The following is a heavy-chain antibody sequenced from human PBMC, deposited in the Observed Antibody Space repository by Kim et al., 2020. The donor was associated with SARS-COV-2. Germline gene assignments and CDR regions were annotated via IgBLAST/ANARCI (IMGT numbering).Heavy chain of an antibody. CDR1: GYTFTSYG. CDR2: ISAYNGNT. Sequence: ASVKVSCKASGYTFTSYGISWVRQAPGQGLEWMGWISAYNGNTNYAQKLQGRVTMTTDTSTSTAYMELRSLRSDDTAVYYCARNPSSGWYPPGMDVWGQGTTVTVSS. CDR3: ARNPSSGWYPPGMDV. V-gene: IGHV1-18*04. D-gene: IGHD6-19*01. J-gene: IGHJ6*02.